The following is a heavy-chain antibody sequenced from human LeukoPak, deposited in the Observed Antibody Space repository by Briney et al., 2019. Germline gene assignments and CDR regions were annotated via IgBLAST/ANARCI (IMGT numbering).Heavy chain of an antibody. Sequence: PGGSLRLSCAASGFTFLTYTLTWVRQAPRKGLEWVSSISSSSDYIYYEDSVKGRFTISRDNAKNSLFLQMNSLRAEDTAVYYCARSHVVNWGLINYWGQGTLVTVSS. CDR3: ARSHVVNWGLINY. CDR2: ISSSSDYI. V-gene: IGHV3-21*01. J-gene: IGHJ4*02. D-gene: IGHD7-27*01. CDR1: GFTFLTYT.